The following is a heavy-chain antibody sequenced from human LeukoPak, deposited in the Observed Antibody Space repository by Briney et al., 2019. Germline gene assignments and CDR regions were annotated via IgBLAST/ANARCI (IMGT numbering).Heavy chain of an antibody. CDR1: GFTFSGSA. CDR3: SKAVETVLISMSDF. Sequence: GGSLRLSCAASGFTFSGSAMSWVRQAPGKGLEWVSGVSGSGSSTYYAGSVKGRFTISRDNSKNTLYLQMSSLRAEDTAIYYCSKAVETVLISMSDFWGQGTLVTVSS. J-gene: IGHJ4*02. D-gene: IGHD3-22*01. V-gene: IGHV3-23*01. CDR2: VSGSGSST.